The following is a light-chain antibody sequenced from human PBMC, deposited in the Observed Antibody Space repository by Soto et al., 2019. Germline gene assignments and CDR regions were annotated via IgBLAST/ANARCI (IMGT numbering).Light chain of an antibody. V-gene: IGKV3-15*01. Sequence: EIMMTQSPATLSVSPGEGATLSCRASQSVSSHIAWYQQKPGQAPRLLIYGASIRATGIPARISGSGSGTEFTLTISSLQSEDFATYYCQQFKSYPLTFGGGTKVDIK. CDR1: QSVSSH. CDR3: QQFKSYPLT. J-gene: IGKJ4*01. CDR2: GAS.